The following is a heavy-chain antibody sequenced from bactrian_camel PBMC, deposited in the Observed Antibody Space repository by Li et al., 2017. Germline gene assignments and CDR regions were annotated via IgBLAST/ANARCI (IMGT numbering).Heavy chain of an antibody. Sequence: HVQLVESGGGLVQPGGSLRLSCAASGFTFSVYYMSWVRQAPGKGLEWVSSIYTGAVSTYYADSVKGRFTISKDDAKRTLYLQMNSLKPEDTAMYYCAAGPNVCSWYANGPAFDFGYWGQGTQVTVS. CDR3: AAGPNVCSWYANGPAFDFGY. CDR1: GFTFSVYY. CDR2: IYTGAVST. D-gene: IGHD6*01. J-gene: IGHJ6*01. V-gene: IGHV3-2*01.